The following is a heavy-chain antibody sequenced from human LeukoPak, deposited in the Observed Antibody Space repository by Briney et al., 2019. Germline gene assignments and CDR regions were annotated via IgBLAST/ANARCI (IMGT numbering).Heavy chain of an antibody. J-gene: IGHJ4*02. D-gene: IGHD3-22*01. V-gene: IGHV4-59*01. CDR3: ARFSSGYYRHLDY. Sequence: SETLSLTCTVSGGSMSSYYWSWIRKPPGKGLEWIGYIYYSGSTNYNPSLKSRVTISVDTSKNQFSLKLGSVTAADTAVYYCARFSSGYYRHLDYWGQGTLVTVSS. CDR1: GGSMSSYY. CDR2: IYYSGST.